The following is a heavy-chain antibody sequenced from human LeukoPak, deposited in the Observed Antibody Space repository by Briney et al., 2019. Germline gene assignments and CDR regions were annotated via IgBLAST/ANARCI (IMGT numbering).Heavy chain of an antibody. CDR3: ARDKTDSSTYSWFDP. CDR2: INPSGGST. CDR1: GYTFTSYY. D-gene: IGHD6-13*01. V-gene: IGHV1-46*01. Sequence: ASVKVSCKASGYTFTSYYMHWARQAPGQGLEWMGIINPSGGSTSYAQKFQGRVTMTRDTSTSTIYMELSSLRSEDTAVYYCARDKTDSSTYSWFDPWGQGTLVTVSS. J-gene: IGHJ5*02.